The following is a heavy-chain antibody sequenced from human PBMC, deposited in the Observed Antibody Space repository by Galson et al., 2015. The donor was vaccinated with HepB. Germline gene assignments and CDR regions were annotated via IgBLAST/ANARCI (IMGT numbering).Heavy chain of an antibody. CDR2: ISSDGNNK. J-gene: IGHJ4*02. V-gene: IGHV3-30*09. CDR1: GFTFSSYS. Sequence: SLRLSCAVSGFTFSSYSMHWVRQAPGKGLAWVAFISSDGNNKYYADSVKGRFAISRDNSKNTLYLQMNSLRAEDTAVYYCARSHIVVVPTATHYLDGWGQGTLVTVSA. D-gene: IGHD2-2*01. CDR3: ARSHIVVVPTATHYLDG.